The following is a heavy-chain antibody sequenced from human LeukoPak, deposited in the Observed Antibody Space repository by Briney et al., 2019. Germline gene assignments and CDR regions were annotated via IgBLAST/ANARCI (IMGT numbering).Heavy chain of an antibody. V-gene: IGHV1-69*06. CDR1: GGTFNNYA. D-gene: IGHD3-10*01. CDR3: ARRGLDY. Sequence: ASVKVSCKASGGTFNNYAISWVRQAPGQGLEWMGVITPAFGTASYAQKFQGRVTITADKSTSTAFMELSSLRYEDAAVYYCARRGLDYWGQGTLVTVSS. J-gene: IGHJ4*02. CDR2: ITPAFGTA.